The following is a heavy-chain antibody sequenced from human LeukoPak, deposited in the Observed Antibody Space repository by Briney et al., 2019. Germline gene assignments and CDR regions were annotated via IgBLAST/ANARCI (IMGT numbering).Heavy chain of an antibody. Sequence: GGSLRLSCTVSGFTVSSNSMSWVRQAPGKGLEWVSAISGSGGSTYYADSVKGRFTISRDNSKNTLYLQMNSLRAEDTAVYYCAKVGKYYYYYMDVWGKGTTVTVSS. CDR1: GFTVSSNS. CDR2: ISGSGGST. V-gene: IGHV3-23*01. CDR3: AKVGKYYYYYMDV. J-gene: IGHJ6*03.